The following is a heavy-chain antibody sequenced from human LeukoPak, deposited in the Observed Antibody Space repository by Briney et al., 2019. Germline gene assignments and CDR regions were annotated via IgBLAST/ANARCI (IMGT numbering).Heavy chain of an antibody. V-gene: IGHV4-4*07. J-gene: IGHJ4*02. D-gene: IGHD6-19*01. Sequence: SETLSLTCTVSGGSISTYYWSWIRQPAGKGLEWIGRIYTSGSTNYNPSLKNRVTMSVDTSKNQFSLKLSSVTAADTAVYYCARAVAGSWISSGYYFDYWGQGTLVTVSS. CDR2: IYTSGST. CDR1: GGSISTYY. CDR3: ARAVAGSWISSGYYFDY.